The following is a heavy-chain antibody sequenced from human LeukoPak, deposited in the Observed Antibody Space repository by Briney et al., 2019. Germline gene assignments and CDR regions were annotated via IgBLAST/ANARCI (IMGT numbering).Heavy chain of an antibody. CDR2: INWNGGST. J-gene: IGHJ3*02. CDR1: GFTFDDYG. D-gene: IGHD3-10*01. Sequence: GGSLRLSCAASGFTFDDYGMSRVRQAPGEGLEWVSGINWNGGSTGYADSVKGRFTISRDNAKNSLYLQMNSLRAEDTALYYCARDEGFGDPTGGAFDIWGQGTMVTVSS. CDR3: ARDEGFGDPTGGAFDI. V-gene: IGHV3-20*04.